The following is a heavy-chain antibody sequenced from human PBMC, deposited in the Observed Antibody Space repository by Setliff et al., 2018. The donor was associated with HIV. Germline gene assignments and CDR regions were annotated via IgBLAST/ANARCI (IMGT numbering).Heavy chain of an antibody. V-gene: IGHV4-4*07. Sequence: PSETLSLTCTVSDSGTYYWSWIRQPAGKGLEWIGRVSSRGDTNYNPSLKSRVTMSVDTSKNQFSLKLTSVTASDTAVYYCATHVLQFLEWLSHFDYWGQGTLVTSPQ. CDR3: ATHVLQFLEWLSHFDY. CDR2: VSSRGDT. J-gene: IGHJ4*02. D-gene: IGHD3-3*01. CDR1: DSGTYY.